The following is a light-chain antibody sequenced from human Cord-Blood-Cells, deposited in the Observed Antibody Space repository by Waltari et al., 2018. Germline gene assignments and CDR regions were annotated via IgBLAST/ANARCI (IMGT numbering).Light chain of an antibody. J-gene: IGKJ2*01. Sequence: DIQMTQSPSTLSASVGDRVTITCRASQSISSWLAWYQQKPGKAPKLLIYDASSLESGVPSRFSGSGSGTEFTLTISSLQPDDFATYYCQQYNSYQYTFGQGTKLDIK. CDR3: QQYNSYQYT. CDR1: QSISSW. CDR2: DAS. V-gene: IGKV1-5*01.